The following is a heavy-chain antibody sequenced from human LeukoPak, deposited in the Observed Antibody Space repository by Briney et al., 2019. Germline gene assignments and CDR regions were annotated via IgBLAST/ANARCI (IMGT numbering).Heavy chain of an antibody. CDR2: ISWDGGST. CDR1: GFTFDDYG. CDR3: AKSSSRFHYYYYMDV. J-gene: IGHJ6*03. V-gene: IGHV3-43D*03. Sequence: PGGSLRLSCAASGFTFDDYGMSWVRQAPGKGLEWVFLISWDGGSTYYADSVKGRFTISRDNSKNSLYLQMNSLRAEDTALYYCAKSSSRFHYYYYMDVWGKGTTVTVSS.